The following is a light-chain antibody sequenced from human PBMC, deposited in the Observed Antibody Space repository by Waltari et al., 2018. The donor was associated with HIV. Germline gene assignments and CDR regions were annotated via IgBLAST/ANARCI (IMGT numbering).Light chain of an antibody. Sequence: QSALTQPRSVSGSPRPSVTISCRGSSTDIGDYTYVSWYQQHPGQVPKLVIFDVSKRPSGVPDRFSGSKSVNTASLTISGLQAEDEADYYCCSYAGTYTWVFGGGTRLTVL. J-gene: IGLJ2*01. CDR3: CSYAGTYTWV. CDR2: DVS. V-gene: IGLV2-11*01. CDR1: STDIGDYTY.